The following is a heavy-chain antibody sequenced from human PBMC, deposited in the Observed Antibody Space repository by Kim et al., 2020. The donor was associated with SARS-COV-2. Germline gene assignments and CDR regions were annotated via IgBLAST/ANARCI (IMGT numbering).Heavy chain of an antibody. J-gene: IGHJ4*02. CDR1: GFTFSTNW. CDR2: IKEDGSER. V-gene: IGHV3-7*01. Sequence: GGSLRLSCVDSGFTFSTNWMSWVRQAPGKGLEWVAKIKEDGSERYYAYSVLGRFTISRDNAKNSPYLQMSSLSAEDTAVYYCARDRRYSLDYWGPGTPVTVSS. D-gene: IGHD2-15*01. CDR3: ARDRRYSLDY.